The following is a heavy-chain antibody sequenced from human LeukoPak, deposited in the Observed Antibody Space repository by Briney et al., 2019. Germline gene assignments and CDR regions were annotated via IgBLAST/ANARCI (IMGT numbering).Heavy chain of an antibody. CDR3: ARDFYDILTGYYIDYYYGMDV. CDR2: ISSSSSTI. V-gene: IGHV3-48*04. CDR1: GFTFSSYS. D-gene: IGHD3-9*01. Sequence: GGSLRLSCAASGFTFSSYSMNWVRQAPGKGLEWVSYISSSSSTIYYADSVKGRFTISRDNAKNSLYLQMNSLRAEHTAVYYCARDFYDILTGYYIDYYYGMDVWGQGTTVTVSS. J-gene: IGHJ6*02.